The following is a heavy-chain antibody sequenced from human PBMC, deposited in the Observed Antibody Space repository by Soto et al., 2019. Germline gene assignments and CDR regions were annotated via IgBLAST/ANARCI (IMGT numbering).Heavy chain of an antibody. J-gene: IGHJ4*02. Sequence: ASVKVSCKASGYTFTSFYLHWVRQAPGQGLEWMGIINPSGGSTSYAQNFQGRVTMTRDTSTSTVCMELSSLISEDTAVYFCARGRDGYNLYYFDYCVQGTLVTVSS. D-gene: IGHD5-12*01. CDR1: GYTFTSFY. CDR3: ARGRDGYNLYYFDY. CDR2: INPSGGST. V-gene: IGHV1-46*01.